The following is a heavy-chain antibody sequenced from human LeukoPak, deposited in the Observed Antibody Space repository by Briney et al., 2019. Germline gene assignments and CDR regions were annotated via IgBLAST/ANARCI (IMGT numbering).Heavy chain of an antibody. CDR3: AKDPGVRGDYPNWFDP. CDR1: GFTFSSYG. J-gene: IGHJ5*02. Sequence: GGSLRLSCAASGFTFSSYGMHWVRQAPGKGLEWVAFIRYDGSNKYYADSVKGRFTISRDNSKNTLYLQMNSLRAEDTAVYYCAKDPGVRGDYPNWFDPWGQGTLVTVSS. CDR2: IRYDGSNK. V-gene: IGHV3-30*02. D-gene: IGHD3-10*01.